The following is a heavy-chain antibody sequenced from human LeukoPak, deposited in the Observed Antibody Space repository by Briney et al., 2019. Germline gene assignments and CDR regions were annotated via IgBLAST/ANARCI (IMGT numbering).Heavy chain of an antibody. CDR1: GFTFRTSG. D-gene: IGHD6-19*01. CDR2: ISSTNGHT. V-gene: IGHV3-21*03. Sequence: GGSLRLSCAASGFTFRTSGMNWVRQAPGKGLEWVSYISSTNGHTYYADSVNGRFTISRDTAKNSLYLQMNSLRVEDTAIYFCARDRDSSGLYGGADLWGQGVLVTVSA. CDR3: ARDRDSSGLYGGADL. J-gene: IGHJ5*02.